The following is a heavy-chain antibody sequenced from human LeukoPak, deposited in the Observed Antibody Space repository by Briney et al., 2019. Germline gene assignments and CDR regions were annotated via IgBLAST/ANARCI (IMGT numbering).Heavy chain of an antibody. CDR3: ARDREVVPAAYDAFDI. D-gene: IGHD2-2*01. Sequence: GASVKVSCKASGYTFTSYYMHWVRQAPGQGLEWMGIINPSGGSTSYAQKFEGRVTMTRDTSTSTVYMELSSLRSEDTAVYYCARDREVVPAAYDAFDIWGQGTMVTVSS. CDR1: GYTFTSYY. V-gene: IGHV1-46*01. J-gene: IGHJ3*02. CDR2: INPSGGST.